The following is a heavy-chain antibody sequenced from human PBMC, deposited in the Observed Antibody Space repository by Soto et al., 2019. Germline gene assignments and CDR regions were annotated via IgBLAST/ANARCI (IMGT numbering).Heavy chain of an antibody. CDR2: INPNSGGT. D-gene: IGHD3-22*01. V-gene: IGHV1-2*04. CDR3: ARVAGGLASLGYYGMDV. CDR1: GYTFIGYY. Sequence: ASVKVSCKASGYTFIGYYIHWVRQAPGQGLEWMGWINPNSGGTNYAQRFQGWVTMTRDRSISTAYMELSRLKSDDTAVYYCARVAGGLASLGYYGMDVWGQGTTVTVSS. J-gene: IGHJ6*02.